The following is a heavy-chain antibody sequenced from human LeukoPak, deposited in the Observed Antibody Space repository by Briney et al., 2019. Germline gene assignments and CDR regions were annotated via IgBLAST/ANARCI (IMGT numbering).Heavy chain of an antibody. J-gene: IGHJ4*02. CDR1: GFTFSSYA. V-gene: IGHV3-23*01. Sequence: GGPLRLSCAASGFTFSSYAMSWVRQAPGKGLEWVSAISGSGGSTYYADSVKGRFTISRDNSKNTLYLQMNSLRAEDTAVYYCAKDYLGSSWPVIDYWGQGTLVTVSS. CDR2: ISGSGGST. D-gene: IGHD6-13*01. CDR3: AKDYLGSSWPVIDY.